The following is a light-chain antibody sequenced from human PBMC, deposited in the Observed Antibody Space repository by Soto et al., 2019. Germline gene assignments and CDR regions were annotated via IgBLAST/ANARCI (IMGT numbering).Light chain of an antibody. Sequence: QSVLTQPASVSGSPGQSITISCTGTSGDIGSYNRVSWYQQHPGKAPKLIISEVTNRPSGVSDRFSGSKSGNTASLTISGLQAEDEADYYCASLTTTNFVFGSGTKVTVL. CDR1: SGDIGSYNR. CDR2: EVT. CDR3: ASLTTTNFV. J-gene: IGLJ1*01. V-gene: IGLV2-14*01.